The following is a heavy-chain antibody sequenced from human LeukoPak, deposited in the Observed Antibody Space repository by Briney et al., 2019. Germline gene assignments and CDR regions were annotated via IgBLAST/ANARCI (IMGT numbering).Heavy chain of an antibody. V-gene: IGHV3-23*01. CDR1: GFTFSSYA. CDR2: ISGSGGST. CDR3: AKWNYDILTGYLEEYYFDY. J-gene: IGHJ4*02. Sequence: GGSLRLSCAASGFTFSSYAMSWVRQAPGTGLGWVSAISGSGGSTYYADSVKGRFTISRDNSKNTLYLQMNSLRAEDTAVYYCAKWNYDILTGYLEEYYFDYWGQGTLVTVSS. D-gene: IGHD3-9*01.